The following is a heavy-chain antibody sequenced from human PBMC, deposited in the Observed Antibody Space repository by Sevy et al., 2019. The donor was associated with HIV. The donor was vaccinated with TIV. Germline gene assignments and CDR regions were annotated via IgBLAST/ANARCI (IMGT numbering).Heavy chain of an antibody. V-gene: IGHV4-31*03. Sequence: SETLSLTCTVSGGFIRSGGYYWSWSRQHPGKGLEWIGYIYYSGNTYYNPSLKSRVTISVDTSKSQFSLNLSSVTAADTAVSYCARSDGGDYFDYWGQGTLVTVSS. CDR1: GGFIRSGGYY. J-gene: IGHJ4*02. CDR2: IYYSGNT. CDR3: ARSDGGDYFDY.